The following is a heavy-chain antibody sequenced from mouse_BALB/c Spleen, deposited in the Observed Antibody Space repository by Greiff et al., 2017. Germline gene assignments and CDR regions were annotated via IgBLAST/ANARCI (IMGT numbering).Heavy chain of an antibody. V-gene: IGHV2-9*02. CDR1: GLSLTSYG. CDR2: IWAGGST. CDR3: ASYYDYDGFAY. D-gene: IGHD2-4*01. J-gene: IGHJ3*01. Sequence: VKLVESGPGLVAPSQSLSITCTVSGLSLTSYGVHWVRQPPGKGLEWLGVIWAGGSTNYNSALMSRLSISKDNSKSQVFLKMNSLQTDDTAMYYCASYYDYDGFAYWGQGTLVTVSA.